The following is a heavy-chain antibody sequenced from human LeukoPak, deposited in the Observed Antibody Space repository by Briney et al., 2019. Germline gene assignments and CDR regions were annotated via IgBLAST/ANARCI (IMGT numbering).Heavy chain of an antibody. J-gene: IGHJ5*02. Sequence: GGSLRLSCAASGFTFSSYGMHWVRQAPGKGLEWVAFIRYDGSNKYYADSMKGRFTISRDNSKNTLYLQMNSLRAEDTAVYYCAKDKYGSSWGQGTLVTVSS. CDR3: AKDKYGSS. CDR1: GFTFSSYG. V-gene: IGHV3-30*02. CDR2: IRYDGSNK. D-gene: IGHD4-17*01.